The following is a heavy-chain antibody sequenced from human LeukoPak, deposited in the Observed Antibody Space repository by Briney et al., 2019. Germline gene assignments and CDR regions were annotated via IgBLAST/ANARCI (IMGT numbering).Heavy chain of an antibody. D-gene: IGHD3-22*01. CDR2: IKEDGTAK. CDR1: GFTFRKYW. V-gene: IGHV3-7*01. J-gene: IGHJ4*02. CDR3: ARDNRRYYYDNLDY. Sequence: GGSLRLSCAASGFTFRKYWTSWVRQAPGKGLEWVANIKEDGTAKYYGRSVKGRFTVSRDNAMNSLYLQMNSLRAEDTAVYYCARDNRRYYYDNLDYWGQGTLVTVSS.